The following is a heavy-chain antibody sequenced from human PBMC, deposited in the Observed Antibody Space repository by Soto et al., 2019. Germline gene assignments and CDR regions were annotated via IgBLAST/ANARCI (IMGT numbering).Heavy chain of an antibody. V-gene: IGHV4-4*07. CDR2: IYATGTT. Sequence: PSETLSLTCTVSGASISGFYWSWIRKSPGKGLEWIGRIYATGTTDYNPSLKSRVMMSVDTSKKQFSLKLRSVTDADTAVYYCVRDGTKTLRDWFDPWGQGISVTVSS. D-gene: IGHD1-1*01. CDR3: VRDGTKTLRDWFDP. CDR1: GASISGFY. J-gene: IGHJ5*02.